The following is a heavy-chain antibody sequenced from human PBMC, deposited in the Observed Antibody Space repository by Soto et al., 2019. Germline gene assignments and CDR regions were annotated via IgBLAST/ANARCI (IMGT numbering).Heavy chain of an antibody. V-gene: IGHV1-69*13. D-gene: IGHD6-13*01. CDR3: ARDSGAKLSSS. CDR2: IVPIYRPA. CDR1: GGTFSSYR. Sequence: SVKVSCKASGGTFSSYRINWVRQAPGQGLEWVGGIVPIYRPADYAQKFQGRVTITADESARTAYMELRSLKSQDTAVYYCARDSGAKLSSSWGQGTLVTVSS. J-gene: IGHJ4*02.